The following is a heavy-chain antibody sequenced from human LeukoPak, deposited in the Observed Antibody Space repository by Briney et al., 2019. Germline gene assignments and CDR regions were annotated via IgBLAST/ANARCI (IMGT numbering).Heavy chain of an antibody. V-gene: IGHV4-61*02. CDR2: VFTSGST. D-gene: IGHD3-22*01. J-gene: IGHJ4*02. Sequence: SETLFLTCTVSGGSISSGSYYWSWIRQPAGKGLEWIGRVFTSGSTDYNPSLKSRVTMLLDTSKNQFSLKLSSVTAADTAVYYCAREDNYYDSGGYYTLFHYWGQGTLVTVSS. CDR3: AREDNYYDSGGYYTLFHY. CDR1: GGSISSGSYY.